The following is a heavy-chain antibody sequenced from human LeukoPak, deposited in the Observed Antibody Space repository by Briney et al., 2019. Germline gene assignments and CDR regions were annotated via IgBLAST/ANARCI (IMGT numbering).Heavy chain of an antibody. CDR1: GFTFSSYA. Sequence: QHGGSLRLSCAASGFTFSSYAMSWVRQAPGKGLEWVSGISGSGGTTYYANSVKGRFTISRDNSKNTLYLQMNSLRTEDTAVYYCAKDGSSTTWYSVADYWGQGTLVTVSS. J-gene: IGHJ4*02. CDR3: AKDGSSTTWYSVADY. D-gene: IGHD2-2*01. CDR2: ISGSGGTT. V-gene: IGHV3-23*01.